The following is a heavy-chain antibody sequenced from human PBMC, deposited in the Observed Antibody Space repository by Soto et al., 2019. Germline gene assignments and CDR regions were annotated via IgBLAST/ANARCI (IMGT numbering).Heavy chain of an antibody. Sequence: PGESLKISCKGSGYSFTSYWIGWVRQMPGKGLEWMGIIYPGDSDTRYSPSFQGQVTISADKSISTAYLQWGSLKASDTAMYYCTRSRGFCSANSCLDFDYWGPGTLVTVSS. CDR2: IYPGDSDT. V-gene: IGHV5-51*01. J-gene: IGHJ4*02. CDR1: GYSFTSYW. D-gene: IGHD2-15*01. CDR3: TRSRGFCSANSCLDFDY.